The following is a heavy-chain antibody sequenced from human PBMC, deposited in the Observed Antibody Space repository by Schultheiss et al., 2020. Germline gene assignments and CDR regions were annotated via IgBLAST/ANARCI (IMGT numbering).Heavy chain of an antibody. CDR1: GFTFSSYS. CDR2: ISSSSSYI. D-gene: IGHD3-3*01. J-gene: IGHJ6*03. V-gene: IGHV3-21*01. CDR3: ARHYDFWSGYYYYMDV. Sequence: GESLKISCAASGFTFSSYSMNWVRQAPGKGLEWVSSISSSSSYIYYADSVKGRFTISRDNAKNSLYLQMNSLRAEDTAVYYCARHYDFWSGYYYYMDVWGKGTTVTVSS.